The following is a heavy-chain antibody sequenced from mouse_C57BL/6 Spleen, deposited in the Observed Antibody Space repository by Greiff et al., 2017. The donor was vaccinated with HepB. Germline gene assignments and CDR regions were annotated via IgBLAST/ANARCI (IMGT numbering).Heavy chain of an antibody. J-gene: IGHJ3*01. CDR2: ISDGGSYT. CDR1: GFTFSSYA. Sequence: EVKVEESGGGLVKPGGSLKLSCAASGFTFSSYAISWVRQTPEKRLEWVATISDGGSYTYYPDNVKGRFTISRDNAKNNLYLQMSHLKSEDTAMYYCARDPDGYYPFAYWGQGTPVTVSA. V-gene: IGHV5-4*01. CDR3: ARDPDGYYPFAY. D-gene: IGHD2-3*01.